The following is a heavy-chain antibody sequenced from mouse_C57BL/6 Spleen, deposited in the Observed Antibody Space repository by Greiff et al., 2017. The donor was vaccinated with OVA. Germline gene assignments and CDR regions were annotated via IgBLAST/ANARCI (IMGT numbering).Heavy chain of an antibody. V-gene: IGHV1-54*01. J-gene: IGHJ2*01. CDR3: ARSGDGYSFDY. Sequence: VQLQQSGAELVRPGTSVKVSCKASGYAFTNYLIEWVKQRPGQVLEWIGVINPGSGGTNYNEKFKGKATLTADKSSSTAYMQLSSLTSEDSAVYFCARSGDGYSFDYWGQGTTLTVSS. D-gene: IGHD2-3*01. CDR2: INPGSGGT. CDR1: GYAFTNYL.